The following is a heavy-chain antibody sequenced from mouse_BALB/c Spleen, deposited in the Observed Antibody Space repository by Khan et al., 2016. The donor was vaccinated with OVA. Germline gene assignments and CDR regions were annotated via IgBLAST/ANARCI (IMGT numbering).Heavy chain of an antibody. CDR3: ARDYGDYEDAMDY. Sequence: QVQLKESGPGLVAPSQSLSITCTVSGFSLTSYGVHWVRQPPGKGLEWLGVIWAGGSTNSNSALMSRLSISKDNSKSQVFLKMNSLQTDDTAMYYCARDYGDYEDAMDYWGQGTSVTVSS. V-gene: IGHV2-9*02. CDR1: GFSLTSYG. J-gene: IGHJ4*01. D-gene: IGHD2-13*01. CDR2: IWAGGST.